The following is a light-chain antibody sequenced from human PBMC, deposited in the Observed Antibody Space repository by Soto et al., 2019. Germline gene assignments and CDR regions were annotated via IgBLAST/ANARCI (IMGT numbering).Light chain of an antibody. CDR1: SSDVGGYAY. J-gene: IGLJ3*02. Sequence: QSALTQPASVSGSPGQSITISCTGTSSDVGGYAYISWYQQHPGKVPKLIIYDVSKRPSGVPDRFSGSKSGNTASLTISGLQAEDEADYYCCSYAGSYTWVFGGGTKLTVL. V-gene: IGLV2-11*01. CDR2: DVS. CDR3: CSYAGSYTWV.